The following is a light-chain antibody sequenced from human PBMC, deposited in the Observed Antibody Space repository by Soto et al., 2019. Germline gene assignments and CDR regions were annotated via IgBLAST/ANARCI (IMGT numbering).Light chain of an antibody. V-gene: IGLV1-40*01. CDR2: GNS. J-gene: IGLJ2*01. CDR3: QSYDSSLSGRVV. Sequence: QSVLTQPPSVSGAPGQRVTISCTGSSSNIGAGYDVHWYQQLPGTAPKLLIYGNSNRPSGVPDRFSGSKSGTSASLAITGLHAEDEADYSCQSYDSSLSGRVVFGGGTKLTVL. CDR1: SSNIGAGYD.